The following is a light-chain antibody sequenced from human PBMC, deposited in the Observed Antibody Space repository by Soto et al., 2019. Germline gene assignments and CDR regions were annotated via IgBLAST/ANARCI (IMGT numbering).Light chain of an antibody. CDR1: QSVRNW. Sequence: DIQMTQSPSTLFASVGDIVTITCRARQSVRNWLAWYQQKPGRAPQLLIYDSSTLEPGVPSRFRGSGSGTEFTLTINGLQPDDFATYYCQQYDGYSPQTFGQGTKVDIK. J-gene: IGKJ1*01. CDR2: DSS. CDR3: QQYDGYSPQT. V-gene: IGKV1-5*01.